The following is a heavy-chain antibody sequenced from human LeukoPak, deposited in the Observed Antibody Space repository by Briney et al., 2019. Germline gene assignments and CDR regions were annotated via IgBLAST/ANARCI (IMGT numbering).Heavy chain of an antibody. CDR3: AMSNHESEYYFDY. Sequence: GGSLRLSCAASGFTFDDYAMHWVRQAPGKGLEWVSLISWDGGSTYYADSVKGRFTISRDNSKNSLYLQMNSLRAEDTALYYCAMSNHESEYYFDYWGQGTLVTVSS. J-gene: IGHJ4*02. CDR2: ISWDGGST. CDR1: GFTFDDYA. D-gene: IGHD1-14*01. V-gene: IGHV3-43D*03.